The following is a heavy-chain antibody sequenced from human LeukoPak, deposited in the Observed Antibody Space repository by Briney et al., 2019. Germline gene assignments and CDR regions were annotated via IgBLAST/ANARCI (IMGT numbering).Heavy chain of an antibody. CDR1: GYTFTSYD. V-gene: IGHV1-8*03. D-gene: IGHD2-15*01. J-gene: IGHJ5*02. CDR3: ARGRGYCSGGSCYSWARVWFDP. Sequence: ASVKVSCKASGYTFTSYDINWVRQATGQGLEWMGWMNPNSGNTGYAQKFQGRVTITRNTSISTAYMELSSLRSEDTAVYYCARGRGYCSGGSCYSWARVWFDPWGQGTLVTVSS. CDR2: MNPNSGNT.